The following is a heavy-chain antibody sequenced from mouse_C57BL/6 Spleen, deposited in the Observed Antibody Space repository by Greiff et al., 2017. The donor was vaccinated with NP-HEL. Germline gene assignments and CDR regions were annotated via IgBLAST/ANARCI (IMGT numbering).Heavy chain of an antibody. Sequence: QVQLQQSGAELVKPGASVKISCKASGYAFSSYWMNWVKQRPGTGLEWIGQIYPGDGDTNYNGKFKGKATLTADKSSSTAYMQLSSLTSEDSAVYFCAREDYSELRAMDYWGQGTSVTVSS. D-gene: IGHD1-1*01. J-gene: IGHJ4*01. CDR3: AREDYSELRAMDY. CDR1: GYAFSSYW. V-gene: IGHV1-80*01. CDR2: IYPGDGDT.